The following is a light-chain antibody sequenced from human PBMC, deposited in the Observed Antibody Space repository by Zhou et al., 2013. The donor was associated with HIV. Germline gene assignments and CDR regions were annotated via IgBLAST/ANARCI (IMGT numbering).Light chain of an antibody. J-gene: IGKJ1*01. CDR1: QGIRND. CDR2: SAS. V-gene: IGKV1-27*01. CDR3: QKYNSRPWT. Sequence: DIQMTQSPSSLSASVGDRVTITCRASQGIRNDLGWYQQKPGKAPKRLIYSASILLSGVPSRFSGMGSGTDFSLTISSLQPEDVATYYCQKYNSRPWTFGQGTKVEIK.